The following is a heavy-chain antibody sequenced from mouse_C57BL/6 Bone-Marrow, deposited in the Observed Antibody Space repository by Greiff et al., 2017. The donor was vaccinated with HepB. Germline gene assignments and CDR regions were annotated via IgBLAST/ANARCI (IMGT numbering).Heavy chain of an antibody. CDR1: GFTFSSYG. J-gene: IGHJ1*03. CDR2: ISSGGSYT. V-gene: IGHV5-6*01. Sequence: EVMLVESGGDLVKPGGSLKLSCAASGFTFSSYGMSWVRQTPDKRLEWVATISSGGSYTYYPDSVKGRFTISRDNAKNTLYLQMSSLKSEDTAMYYCARPTVVDYWYFDVWGTGTTVTVSS. D-gene: IGHD1-1*01. CDR3: ARPTVVDYWYFDV.